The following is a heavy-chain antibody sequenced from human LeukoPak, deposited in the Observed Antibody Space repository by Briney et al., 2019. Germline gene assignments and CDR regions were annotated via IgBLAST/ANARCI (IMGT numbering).Heavy chain of an antibody. D-gene: IGHD3-10*01. CDR2: ISYDGSNK. V-gene: IGHV3-30-3*01. Sequence: GGSLRLSCAASGFTFSSYAMHWVRQAPGKGLEWVAVISYDGSNKYYADSVKGRFTISRDNSKNTLYLQMNSLRAEDTAVYYCARGRFGESKGWVDYWGQGTLVAVSS. J-gene: IGHJ4*02. CDR3: ARGRFGESKGWVDY. CDR1: GFTFSSYA.